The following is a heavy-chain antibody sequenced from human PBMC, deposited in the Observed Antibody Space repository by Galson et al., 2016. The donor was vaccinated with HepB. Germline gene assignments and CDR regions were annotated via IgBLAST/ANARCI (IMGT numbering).Heavy chain of an antibody. Sequence: SLRLSCAASGFTFSDYAMHWVRQTPGKGLEWVSIISNDGNTDYYADSVKGRFTISRDNSKNTVYLQMNSLRPDDTAVYYCGRAKKGEFSFIVDSWGQGTLVTVSS. J-gene: IGHJ5*01. CDR1: GFTFSDYA. V-gene: IGHV3-30*04. CDR2: ISNDGNTD. CDR3: GRAKKGEFSFIVDS. D-gene: IGHD3-16*02.